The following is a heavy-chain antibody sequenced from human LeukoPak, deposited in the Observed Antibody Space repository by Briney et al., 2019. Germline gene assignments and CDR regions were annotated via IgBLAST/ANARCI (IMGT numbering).Heavy chain of an antibody. V-gene: IGHV4-4*07. CDR3: VRVSRIDYGANPEGDV. J-gene: IGHJ6*04. CDR1: GGSISNYY. CDR2: KSVSGHT. D-gene: IGHD4/OR15-4a*01. Sequence: PSETLSLTCTVSGGSISNYYWNWIRQPAGKGLEWIGRKSVSGHTNYRSSLESRVTMSVDTSKNQFSLRLNSVTTADTAVYYCVRVSRIDYGANPEGDVWGKGITVTVSS.